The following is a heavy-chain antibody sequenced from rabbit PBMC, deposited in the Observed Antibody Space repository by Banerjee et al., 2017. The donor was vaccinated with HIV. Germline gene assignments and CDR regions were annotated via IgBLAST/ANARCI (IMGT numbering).Heavy chain of an antibody. CDR1: GFSFSSYYY. J-gene: IGHJ4*01. D-gene: IGHD4-1*01. Sequence: QEQLEESGGDLVKPEGSLTLTCTASGFSFSSYYYISWVRQAPGKGLEWIGCIVTGSSDDTYYASWAKGRFTISETSWTTVTLQMTSLTAADTATYFCARDLAGVTGWNFNLWGPGTLVTVS. CDR2: IVTGSSDDT. V-gene: IGHV1S45*01. CDR3: ARDLAGVTGWNFNL.